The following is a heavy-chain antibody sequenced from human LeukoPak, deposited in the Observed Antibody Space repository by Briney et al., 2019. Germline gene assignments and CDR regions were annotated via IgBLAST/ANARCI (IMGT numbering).Heavy chain of an antibody. CDR1: GFTFSSYS. D-gene: IGHD1-26*01. Sequence: GGSLRLSCAASGFTFSSYSMNWVRQAPGKGLEWVAVIWYDGSNKYYADSVKGRFTISRDNSKNTLYLQMNSLRAEDTAVYYCASLSATSDAFDIWGQGTMVAVSS. J-gene: IGHJ3*02. V-gene: IGHV3-33*08. CDR3: ASLSATSDAFDI. CDR2: IWYDGSNK.